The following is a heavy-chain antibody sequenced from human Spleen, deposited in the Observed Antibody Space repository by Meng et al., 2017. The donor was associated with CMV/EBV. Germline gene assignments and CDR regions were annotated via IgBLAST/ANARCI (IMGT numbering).Heavy chain of an antibody. CDR1: GGSISSSSYY. Sequence: SETLSLTCTVSGGSISSSSYYWGCIRQPPGRGLEWIGSISYSGSTYYNPSLKSRVTISVDTSKNQFSLKLSSVTAADTAVYYCASSSGYSGYDEFDYWGQGTLVTVSS. CDR2: ISYSGST. CDR3: ASSSGYSGYDEFDY. D-gene: IGHD5-12*01. J-gene: IGHJ4*02. V-gene: IGHV4-39*07.